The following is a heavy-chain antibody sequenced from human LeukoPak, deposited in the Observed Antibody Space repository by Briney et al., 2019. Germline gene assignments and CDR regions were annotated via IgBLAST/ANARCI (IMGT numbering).Heavy chain of an antibody. D-gene: IGHD3-10*01. J-gene: IGHJ4*02. CDR1: GGSISSSSYY. V-gene: IGHV4-39*07. Sequence: SETLSLTCTVSGGSISSSSYYWGWIRQPPGKGLEWIGEINHSGSTNYNPSLKSRVTISVDTSKNQFSLKLSSVTAADTAVYYCARGQWFRAFWSRGTPVTVSS. CDR3: ARGQWFRAF. CDR2: INHSGST.